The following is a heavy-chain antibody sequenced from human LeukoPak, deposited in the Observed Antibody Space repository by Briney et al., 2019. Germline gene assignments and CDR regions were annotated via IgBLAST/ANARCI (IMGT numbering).Heavy chain of an antibody. V-gene: IGHV3-7*01. CDR2: IKQDGSEK. D-gene: IGHD1-26*01. CDR3: AKTRGWELLSDSFDY. Sequence: GGSLRLSCAASGFTFSSYWMSWVRQAPGKGLEWVANIKQDGSEKYYVDSVKGRFTISRDNAKNSLYLQMNSLRAEDTAVYYCAKTRGWELLSDSFDYWGQGTLVTVSS. CDR1: GFTFSSYW. J-gene: IGHJ4*02.